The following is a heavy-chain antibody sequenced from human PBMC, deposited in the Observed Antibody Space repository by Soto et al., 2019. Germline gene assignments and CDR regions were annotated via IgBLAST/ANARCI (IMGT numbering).Heavy chain of an antibody. CDR1: GYSFTSYG. J-gene: IGHJ4*02. CDR2: VNIYEGST. CDR3: ARERGGYAYGDY. D-gene: IGHD5-18*01. V-gene: IGHV1-18*01. Sequence: QVQLVQSGAEVRKPGASVKVSCKASGYSFTSYGITWVRQAPGQGLEWMGWVNIYEGSTNYAQKXXGXFTMTTDTSTSTVYLEVRSLRSDDTAMYYCARERGGYAYGDYWGQGTLVTVSS.